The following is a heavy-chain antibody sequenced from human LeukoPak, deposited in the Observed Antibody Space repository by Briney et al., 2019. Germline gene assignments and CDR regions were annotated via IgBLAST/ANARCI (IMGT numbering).Heavy chain of an antibody. CDR1: GFTFSSYA. Sequence: GGSLRLSCAASGFTFSSYAMSWVRQAPGKGLEWVSAISGSGGSTYYADSVKGRFTISRDNSKNTLYLQMNSLRAEDTAVYYCAKDGSYYDSSGYYYWGQGTLVTVSS. J-gene: IGHJ4*02. CDR3: AKDGSYYDSSGYYY. D-gene: IGHD3-22*01. V-gene: IGHV3-23*01. CDR2: ISGSGGST.